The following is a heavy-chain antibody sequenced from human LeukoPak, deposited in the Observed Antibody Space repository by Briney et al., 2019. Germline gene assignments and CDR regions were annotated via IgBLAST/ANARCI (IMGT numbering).Heavy chain of an antibody. CDR1: GYTFTSYD. J-gene: IGHJ6*03. Sequence: GASVKVSCKASGYTFTSYDINWVRQATGQGLEWMGWMNPNSGNTGYAQKFQGRVTMTRNTSISTAYMELSSLRSEDTAVYYCAREDSGSYYNYYYFYMDVWGKGTTVTISS. CDR2: MNPNSGNT. D-gene: IGHD3-10*01. V-gene: IGHV1-8*01. CDR3: AREDSGSYYNYYYFYMDV.